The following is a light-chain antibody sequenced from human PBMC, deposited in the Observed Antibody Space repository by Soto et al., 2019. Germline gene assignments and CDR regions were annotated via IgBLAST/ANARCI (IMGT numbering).Light chain of an antibody. V-gene: IGKV1-5*03. CDR2: KAS. CDR1: QSISSW. CDR3: QQYNRYPYT. J-gene: IGKJ2*01. Sequence: DIQMTQSPSTLSASVGDRVTITCRASQSISSWLAWYQQKPGKAPKLLIYKASSLESGVPSRFSGSGSGTEFTLTISSLQPDDFPTYYCQQYNRYPYTFGHGTKLAIK.